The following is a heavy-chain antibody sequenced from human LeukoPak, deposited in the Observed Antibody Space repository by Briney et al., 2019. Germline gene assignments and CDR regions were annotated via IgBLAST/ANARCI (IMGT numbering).Heavy chain of an antibody. V-gene: IGHV3-21*01. CDR1: GFTFSTYS. CDR3: ARSRGSWPHDYYYYYYMDV. CDR2: ISPDSNYK. Sequence: GGSLRLSCAASGFTFSTYSMNWLRLAPGKGLEWVSSISPDSNYKYYVDSVKGRFTISRDNAKSSLYLQMNSLRAEDTAVYYCARSRGSWPHDYYYYYYMDVWGKGTTVTVSS. J-gene: IGHJ6*03. D-gene: IGHD6-13*01.